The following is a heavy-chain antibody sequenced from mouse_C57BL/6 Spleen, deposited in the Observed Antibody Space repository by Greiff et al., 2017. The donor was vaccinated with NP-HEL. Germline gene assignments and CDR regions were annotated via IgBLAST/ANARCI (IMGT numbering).Heavy chain of an antibody. CDR3: ARNYGSSHNWYFDV. J-gene: IGHJ1*03. CDR1: GYSFTDYN. CDR2: INPNYGTT. Sequence: VQLQQSGPELVKPGASVKISCKASGYSFTDYNMNWVKQSNGKSLEWIGVINPNYGTTSYNQKFKGKATLTVDQSSSTAYMQLNSLTSEDSAVXYCARNYGSSHNWYFDVWGTGTTVTVSS. D-gene: IGHD1-1*01. V-gene: IGHV1-39*01.